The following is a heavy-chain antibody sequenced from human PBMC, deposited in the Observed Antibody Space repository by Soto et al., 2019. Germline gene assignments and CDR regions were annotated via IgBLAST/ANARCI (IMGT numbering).Heavy chain of an antibody. J-gene: IGHJ3*01. CDR2: IYYSGST. CDR3: ARPTKGGAYDL. V-gene: IGHV4-59*08. CDR1: GGSISGYY. Sequence: QVQLQESGPGLVKVSETLSLTCIVSGGSISGYYWSWIRQPPGKGLEWIGYIYYSGSTNYNPSLKSRVTISVDTSKNQFSLRLSSMTAADTAVYYCARPTKGGAYDLWGQGTMVTVSS.